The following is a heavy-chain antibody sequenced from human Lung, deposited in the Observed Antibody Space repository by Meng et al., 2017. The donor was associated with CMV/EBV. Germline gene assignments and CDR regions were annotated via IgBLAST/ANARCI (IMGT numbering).Heavy chain of an antibody. CDR2: IPHRGSS. V-gene: IGHV4-4*02. Sequence: QVHSGESGPALGKPSESLSLTCAVSGGSITNHNWWAWVRQPPGKGLEWIGEIPHRGSSAYNPSLKSRVSMSIDKSKNQFSLKLTSVTAADTAVYHCLRRSGGSVWGQGTLVTVSS. D-gene: IGHD3-10*01. CDR3: LRRSGGSV. CDR1: GGSITNHNW. J-gene: IGHJ1*01.